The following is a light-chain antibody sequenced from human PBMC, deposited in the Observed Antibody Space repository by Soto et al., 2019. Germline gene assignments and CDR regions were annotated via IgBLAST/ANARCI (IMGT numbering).Light chain of an antibody. V-gene: IGLV1-40*01. CDR1: TCNIGGGYD. CDR2: GNT. Sequence: QSVLTQPPSVSGAPGQRVTISCTGTTCNIGGGYDVHWYQQLPGKAPKLLIYGNTNRPSGVPDRLSGSKSGTTASLAITGLQDEDEADDYCQSYDSSLTGWVFGGGTKLTVL. J-gene: IGLJ3*02. CDR3: QSYDSSLTGWV.